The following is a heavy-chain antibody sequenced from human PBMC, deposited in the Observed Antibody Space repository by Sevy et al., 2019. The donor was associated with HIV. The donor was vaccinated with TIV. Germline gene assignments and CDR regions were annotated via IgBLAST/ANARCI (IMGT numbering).Heavy chain of an antibody. V-gene: IGHV1-3*01. CDR1: GYTFTSYA. CDR3: ARDYVPPYSSGWVYGMDD. D-gene: IGHD6-19*01. Sequence: ASVKVSCKASGYTFTSYAMHWVRQAPGQRLEWMGWINAGNGNTKYSQKFQGRVTITRDTSASTAYMELSSLRSEDTAVYYYARDYVPPYSSGWVYGMDDWGQGTTVTVSS. CDR2: INAGNGNT. J-gene: IGHJ6*02.